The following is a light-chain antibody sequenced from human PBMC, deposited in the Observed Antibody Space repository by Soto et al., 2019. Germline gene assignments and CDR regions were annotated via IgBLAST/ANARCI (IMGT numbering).Light chain of an antibody. J-gene: IGKJ1*01. Sequence: EIVLTQSACTLSLSAGERATLSWGASQSVSNNYLAWYQQKPGQAPRLLIYGASNRATGIPDRFSGSGSGTEFTLTISSLQSEDFAVYYCQQYNNWPPCTFGQGTKVDIK. V-gene: IGKV3D-15*01. CDR3: QQYNNWPPCT. CDR1: QSVSNN. CDR2: GAS.